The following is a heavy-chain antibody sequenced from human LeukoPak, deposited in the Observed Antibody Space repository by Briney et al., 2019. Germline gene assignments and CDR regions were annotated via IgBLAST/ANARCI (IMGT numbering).Heavy chain of an antibody. J-gene: IGHJ4*02. CDR3: ARAYCSGGSCYPFDY. CDR1: GFTFSSYY. Sequence: TGGSLRLSCAASGFTFSSYYMNWVRQAPGKGLEWVSSISSSSSYIYYADSVKGRFTISRDTAKNSLYLQMNSLRAEDTAVYYCARAYCSGGSCYPFDYWGQGTLVTVSS. CDR2: ISSSSSYI. V-gene: IGHV3-21*01. D-gene: IGHD2-15*01.